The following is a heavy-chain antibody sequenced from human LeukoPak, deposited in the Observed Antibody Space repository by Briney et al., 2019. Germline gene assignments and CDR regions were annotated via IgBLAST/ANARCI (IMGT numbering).Heavy chain of an antibody. D-gene: IGHD2-2*01. Sequence: GGSLRLSCAASGFTFSSYTMNWVRQAPGKGLEWVSSIISSSSFIYYADSVKGRFTNSRDNAKNSLYLQMNSLRAEDTAVYYCARDFGGYCSSSSCYLGFLDYWGQGTLVTVSS. CDR1: GFTFSSYT. CDR2: IISSSSFI. V-gene: IGHV3-21*03. J-gene: IGHJ4*02. CDR3: ARDFGGYCSSSSCYLGFLDY.